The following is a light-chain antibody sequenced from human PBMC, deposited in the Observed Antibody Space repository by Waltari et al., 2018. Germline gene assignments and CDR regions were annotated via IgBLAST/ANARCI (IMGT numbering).Light chain of an antibody. V-gene: IGLV2-14*01. J-gene: IGLJ2*01. CDR2: AVS. Sequence: QSALTQPAPVSGSPGQSVTIFCAGTTNDVGGYNSVSSYQEHPGQAPRVIIYAVSDRPLVVSDRFSGSKSGNTASLTISWLQAEDEADYYRSSQSSNDVVLFGGGTKLTVL. CDR3: SSQSSNDVVL. CDR1: TNDVGGYNS.